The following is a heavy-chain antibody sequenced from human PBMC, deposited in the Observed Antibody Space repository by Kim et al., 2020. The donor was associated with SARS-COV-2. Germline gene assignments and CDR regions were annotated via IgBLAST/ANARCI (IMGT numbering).Heavy chain of an antibody. CDR1: RGSINSGGYH. Sequence: SETLSLTCTVSRGSINSGGYHWGWIRQSPGRGLEWIATLYNGGDAHINSSLRSRVTISLDTSRDQFSLKLISMTAADTAVYYCGRLATRALGASFHYWGQGTLVTVSS. V-gene: IGHV4-39*01. J-gene: IGHJ4*02. CDR2: LYNGGDA. CDR3: GRLATRALGASFHY. D-gene: IGHD2-2*01.